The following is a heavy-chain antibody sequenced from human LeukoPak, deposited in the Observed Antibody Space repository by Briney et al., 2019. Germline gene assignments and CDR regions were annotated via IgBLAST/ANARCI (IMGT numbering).Heavy chain of an antibody. V-gene: IGHV3-7*01. Sequence: GGSLRLSCAASGFTFSSYWMSWVRQAPGKGLEWVANIKQDGSETYYVDSVKGRFTISRDNAKNSMYLQMNSLRAEDTAVYYCARDSPERGYNYGPLDNYLDYWGQGTLVTVSS. J-gene: IGHJ4*02. CDR1: GFTFSSYW. CDR2: IKQDGSET. D-gene: IGHD5-18*01. CDR3: ARDSPERGYNYGPLDNYLDY.